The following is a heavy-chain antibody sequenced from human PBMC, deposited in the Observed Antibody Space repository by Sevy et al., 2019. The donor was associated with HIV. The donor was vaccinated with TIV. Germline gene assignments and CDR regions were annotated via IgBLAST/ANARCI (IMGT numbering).Heavy chain of an antibody. CDR1: GYTFTGYY. CDR3: ARSVYGSGTYLNDY. CDR2: INPSSGGT. Sequence: ASVKVSGKASGYTFTGYYVHWVRRAPGQGLEWMGWINPSSGGTNYGQKFHGRVTMTRDTSITTAYMELNSLRSDDTAVYYCARSVYGSGTYLNDYWGQGTLVTVSS. V-gene: IGHV1-2*02. J-gene: IGHJ4*02. D-gene: IGHD3-10*01.